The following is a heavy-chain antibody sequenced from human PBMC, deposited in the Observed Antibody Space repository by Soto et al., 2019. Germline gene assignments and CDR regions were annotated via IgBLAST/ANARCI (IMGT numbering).Heavy chain of an antibody. V-gene: IGHV1-69*01. CDR3: AIVDSNSTGWYIWFDP. D-gene: IGHD6-19*01. Sequence: QVQLVQSGAEVKKPGSSVKVSCKASGGTFSTYPINWVRQAPGQWLEYMGGIIPKFGTTNYAQKFRGTVTITADSSTSTAYMELNNLRSDDTAVYYWAIVDSNSTGWYIWFDPWGQGTLVTVSS. CDR1: GGTFSTYP. CDR2: IIPKFGTT. J-gene: IGHJ5*02.